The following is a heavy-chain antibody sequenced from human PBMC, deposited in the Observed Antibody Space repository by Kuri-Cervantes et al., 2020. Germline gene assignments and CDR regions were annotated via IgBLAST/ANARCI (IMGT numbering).Heavy chain of an antibody. Sequence: GGSLRLACAASGFTFSDYYMSWIRQAPGKGLEWVAVISYDGSNKYSPDSVKGRFTISRDDSKNTLYLQMDNLSAEDTALYYCARRALTSDWFYYFDVWGRGTLVTVS. D-gene: IGHD3-9*01. CDR3: ARRALTSDWFYYFDV. J-gene: IGHJ2*01. CDR1: GFTFSDYY. CDR2: ISYDGSNK. V-gene: IGHV3-30-3*01.